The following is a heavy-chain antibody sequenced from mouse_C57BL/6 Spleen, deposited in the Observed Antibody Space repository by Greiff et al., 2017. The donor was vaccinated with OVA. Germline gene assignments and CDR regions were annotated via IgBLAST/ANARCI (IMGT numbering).Heavy chain of an antibody. Sequence: VQLQQSGAELVKPGASVKLSCTASGFNLKDYYMHWVKQRTEQGLEWIGRIDPEDGETKYAPKFPGKATITADTSSNTAYLQLSSLTSEDTAVYYCARMVTTDYAMDYWGQGTAVTVSS. V-gene: IGHV14-2*01. J-gene: IGHJ4*01. CDR1: GFNLKDYY. CDR2: IDPEDGET. CDR3: ARMVTTDYAMDY. D-gene: IGHD2-2*01.